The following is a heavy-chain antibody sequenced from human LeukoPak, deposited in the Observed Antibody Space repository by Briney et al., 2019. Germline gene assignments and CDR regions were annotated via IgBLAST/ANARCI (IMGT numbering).Heavy chain of an antibody. J-gene: IGHJ4*02. Sequence: SETLSLTCSISGASLTNPTYYQWSWIRQAPGKGLELIGSLYASESPKINPSLRSRVTLSLDTSKDQFSLKLRSVTAEDSAVYYSARFKSGGWSYFDSWGQATPVTVSS. CDR2: LYASESP. CDR1: GASLTNPTYY. D-gene: IGHD4-23*01. V-gene: IGHV4-61*01. CDR3: ARFKSGGWSYFDS.